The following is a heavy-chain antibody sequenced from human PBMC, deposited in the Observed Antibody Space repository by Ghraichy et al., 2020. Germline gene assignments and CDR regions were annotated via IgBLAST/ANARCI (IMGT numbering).Heavy chain of an antibody. CDR3: ARDHWNDRYYHYYGMGV. CDR1: GFTFHTST. CDR2: INGRSSHI. Sequence: GGSLRLSCVGSGFTFHTSTMHCVRPAPGKGLEWVSSINGRSSHIYYADSVKGRFTISRANAKTSLYLQMTGLSAEDTAVYYCARDHWNDRYYHYYGMGVWGQGTTVTVSS. D-gene: IGHD1-1*01. J-gene: IGHJ6*02. V-gene: IGHV3-21*01.